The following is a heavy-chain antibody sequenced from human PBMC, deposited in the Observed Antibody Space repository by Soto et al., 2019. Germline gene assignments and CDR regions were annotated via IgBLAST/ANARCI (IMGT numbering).Heavy chain of an antibody. V-gene: IGHV1-18*04. CDR1: GYTFTSYG. Sequence: QVQLVQSGAEVKKPGASVKVSCKASGYTFTSYGISWVRQAPGQGLEWMGWISAYNGNTNYAQKLQGRVTMTTDTAKSTAYMELRSLRSDDTAVYYCARGRTITGNPYYYYGMDVSGQGTTVTVSS. CDR3: ARGRTITGNPYYYYGMDV. CDR2: ISAYNGNT. D-gene: IGHD1-20*01. J-gene: IGHJ6*02.